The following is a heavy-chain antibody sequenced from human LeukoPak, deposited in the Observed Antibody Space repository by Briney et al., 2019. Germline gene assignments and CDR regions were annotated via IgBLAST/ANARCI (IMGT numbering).Heavy chain of an antibody. CDR2: ISAYNGNT. Sequence: ASVKVSCKASGYSFTGYYIHWVRQAPGQGLEWMGWISAYNGNTNYAQKLQGRVTMTTDTSTSTAYMELRSLRSDDTAVYYCARGLDSGSYYWGQGTLVIVSS. CDR3: ARGLDSGSYY. CDR1: GYSFTGYY. D-gene: IGHD1-26*01. J-gene: IGHJ4*02. V-gene: IGHV1-18*04.